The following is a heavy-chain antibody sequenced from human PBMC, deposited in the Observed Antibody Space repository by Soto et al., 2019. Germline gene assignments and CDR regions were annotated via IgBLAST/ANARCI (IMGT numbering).Heavy chain of an antibody. Sequence: QVQLVQSGAEVKKPGSSVKVSCKASGGTFSSYAISWVRQAPGQGLEWMGGIIPIFGTANYAQKFQGRVTITADKSTSTAYMELSSLRSEDTAVYYCARHYHSSRDNYYYGMDVWGQGTTVTVSS. V-gene: IGHV1-69*06. CDR1: GGTFSSYA. CDR2: IIPIFGTA. D-gene: IGHD6-13*01. J-gene: IGHJ6*02. CDR3: ARHYHSSRDNYYYGMDV.